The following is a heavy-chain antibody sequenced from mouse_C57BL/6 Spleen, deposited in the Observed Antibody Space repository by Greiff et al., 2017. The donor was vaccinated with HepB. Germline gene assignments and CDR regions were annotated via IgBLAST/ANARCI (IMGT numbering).Heavy chain of an antibody. CDR3: ARELPGWYFDV. CDR2: IDPEDGEP. CDR1: GFNIKDYY. Sequence: EVQLQQSGAELVKPGASVKLSCTASGFNIKDYYMHWVKQRTEQGLEWIGRIDPEDGEPKYAPQFQGKTTITADTSSNTAYLQLSSLTSEDTAVYYCARELPGWYFDVWGTGTTVTVSS. V-gene: IGHV14-2*01. J-gene: IGHJ1*03. D-gene: IGHD2-1*01.